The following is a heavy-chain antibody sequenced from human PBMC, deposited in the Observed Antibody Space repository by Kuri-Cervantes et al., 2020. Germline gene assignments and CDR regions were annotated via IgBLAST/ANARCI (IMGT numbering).Heavy chain of an antibody. D-gene: IGHD6-25*01. V-gene: IGHV1-2*02. CDR3: ARPLSGYYYYGMDV. CDR1: GYTFTGYY. Sequence: ASVKVSCKASGYTFTGYYMHWVRQAPGQGLEWVGWINPNSGGTNYAQKFQGRVTMTRDTSISTAYMELSRLRSDDTAVYYCARPLSGYYYYGMDVWGQGTTVTISS. CDR2: INPNSGGT. J-gene: IGHJ6*02.